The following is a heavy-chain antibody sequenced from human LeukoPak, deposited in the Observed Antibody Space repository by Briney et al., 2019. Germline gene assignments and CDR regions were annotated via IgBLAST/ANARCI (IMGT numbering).Heavy chain of an antibody. V-gene: IGHV4-34*01. Sequence: SETLSLTCAVYGGSFSGYYWSWIRQPPGKGLEWIGEINHSGSTNYNPSLKSRVTISVDTSKNQFSLKLSYVTAAATAVYYCARVPRITMVRGVIIRVGFDYWGQGTLVTVSP. CDR3: ARVPRITMVRGVIIRVGFDY. CDR1: GGSFSGYY. CDR2: INHSGST. D-gene: IGHD3-10*01. J-gene: IGHJ4*02.